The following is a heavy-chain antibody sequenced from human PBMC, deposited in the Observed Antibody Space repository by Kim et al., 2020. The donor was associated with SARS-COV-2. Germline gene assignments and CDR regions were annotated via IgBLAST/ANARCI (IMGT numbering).Heavy chain of an antibody. Sequence: GGSLRLSCAASGFTVTRTYMTWVRQAPGKGLEWVSLIDTAGTTSYADSVKGRFTISRDHSKNMLSLEMNSLRAEDTAVYYCARGKWMLYYWGQGTLVIVS. D-gene: IGHD3-16*01. J-gene: IGHJ4*02. V-gene: IGHV3-66*01. CDR3: ARGKWMLYY. CDR1: GFTVTRTY. CDR2: IDTAGTT.